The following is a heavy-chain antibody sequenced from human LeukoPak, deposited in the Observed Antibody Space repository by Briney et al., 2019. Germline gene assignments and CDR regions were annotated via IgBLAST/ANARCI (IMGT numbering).Heavy chain of an antibody. CDR1: GFTFSSYW. D-gene: IGHD2-15*01. CDR3: ARVSAAVNY. Sequence: GGSLRLSCAASGFTFSSYWMTWVRQAPGRGLEWVANIKQDGSDKYYVDSVRGRFTISRDNAKNSLYLQMNSLRAEDTAVYYCARVSAAVNYWGQGTLVTVSS. J-gene: IGHJ4*02. CDR2: IKQDGSDK. V-gene: IGHV3-7*01.